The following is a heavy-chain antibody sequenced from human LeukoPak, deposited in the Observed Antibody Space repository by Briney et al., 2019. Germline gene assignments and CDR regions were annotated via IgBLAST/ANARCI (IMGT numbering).Heavy chain of an antibody. CDR1: GGSFSGYY. CDR2: INHSGST. Sequence: SETLFLTCAVYGGSFSGYYWSWIRQPPGKGLEWIGEINHSGSTNYNPSLKSRVTISVDTSKNQFSLKLSSVTAADTAVYYCARGPKPGRTTPKIVVVINPLDYWGQGTLVTVSS. CDR3: ARGPKPGRTTPKIVVVINPLDY. V-gene: IGHV4-34*01. J-gene: IGHJ4*02. D-gene: IGHD3-22*01.